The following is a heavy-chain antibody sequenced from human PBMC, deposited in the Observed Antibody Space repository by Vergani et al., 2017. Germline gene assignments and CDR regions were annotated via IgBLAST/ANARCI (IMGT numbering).Heavy chain of an antibody. Sequence: VQLVESGGGLVQPGGSLRLSCAASGFTFNQYGMHWVRQAPGKGLEWVAVTWYDGNNKQYADSVKGRFTISRDNSKSTMYLQMNSLRDEDTGVYYCARDLRLLYNRFDPWGQRTLVTVSS. D-gene: IGHD1-14*01. V-gene: IGHV3-33*01. J-gene: IGHJ5*02. CDR1: GFTFNQYG. CDR3: ARDLRLLYNRFDP. CDR2: TWYDGNNK.